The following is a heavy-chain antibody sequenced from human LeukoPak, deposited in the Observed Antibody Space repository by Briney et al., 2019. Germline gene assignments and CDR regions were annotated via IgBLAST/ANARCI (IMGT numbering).Heavy chain of an antibody. CDR3: ARVPPYGGNPHE. J-gene: IGHJ4*02. Sequence: GGSLRLSCAASGFTFSSYAMHWVRQAPGKGLEWVAVISYDGSNKYYADSVKGRFTISRDNSKNTLYLQMNSLRAEDTAVYYCARVPPYGGNPHEWGQGTLVTVSS. CDR2: ISYDGSNK. D-gene: IGHD4-23*01. V-gene: IGHV3-30*04. CDR1: GFTFSSYA.